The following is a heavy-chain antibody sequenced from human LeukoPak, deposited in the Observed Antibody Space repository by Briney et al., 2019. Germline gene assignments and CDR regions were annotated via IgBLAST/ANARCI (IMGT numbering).Heavy chain of an antibody. D-gene: IGHD3-10*01. CDR3: ASYYGSGSYYGGALDY. CDR2: ISYDGSNT. Sequence: GGSLRPSCAASGFTLSRYSMNWVRQAPGKGLEWVALISYDGSNTYYADSVEGRFTISRDDSKNTLYLQMNSLRAEDTAVYYCASYYGSGSYYGGALDYWGQGTLVTVSS. CDR1: GFTLSRYS. J-gene: IGHJ4*02. V-gene: IGHV3-30*03.